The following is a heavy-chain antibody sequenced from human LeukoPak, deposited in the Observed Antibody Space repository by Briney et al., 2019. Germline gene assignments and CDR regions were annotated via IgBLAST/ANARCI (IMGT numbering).Heavy chain of an antibody. CDR3: ARAGIAAAAAYYYYGMDV. CDR1: GYSFTSYW. CDR2: IYPGDSDT. D-gene: IGHD6-13*01. J-gene: IGHJ6*02. V-gene: IGHV5-51*01. Sequence: PGESLKISCKGSGYSFTSYWIGWVRQMPGKGLAWMGIIYPGDSDTRYSPSFQGQVTISADKSISTAYLQWSSLKASDTAMYYCARAGIAAAAAYYYYGMDVWGQGTTVTVSS.